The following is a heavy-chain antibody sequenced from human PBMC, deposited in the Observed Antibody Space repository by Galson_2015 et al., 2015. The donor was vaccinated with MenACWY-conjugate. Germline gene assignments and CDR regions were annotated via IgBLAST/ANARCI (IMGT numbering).Heavy chain of an antibody. D-gene: IGHD4-23*01. V-gene: IGHV3-30*04. CDR1: GFTFSNYA. CDR2: ISYDGSNK. Sequence: SLRLSCAASGFTFSNYAMHWVRQAPGKGLEWVAVISYDGSNKYYADSVKGRFTISRDNSKNTLYLQMNSLRAEDTAVYYCARETVERLVSDEHYFDYWGQGTLVTVSS. J-gene: IGHJ4*02. CDR3: ARETVERLVSDEHYFDY.